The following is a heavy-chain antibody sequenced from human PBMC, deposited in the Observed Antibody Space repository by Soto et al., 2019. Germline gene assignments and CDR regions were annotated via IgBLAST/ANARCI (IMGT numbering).Heavy chain of an antibody. V-gene: IGHV1-18*01. CDR2: ISAYNGNT. CDR1: GVTFTNFG. D-gene: IGHD2-15*01. Sequence: QVQLVQSGAEVKKPGASVKVSCKASGVTFTNFGISWVRQAPGQGLEWMGWISAYNGNTNYAQKRQGRVTMTTDTSTTTAYMEVRSLRADDTAMYYCARAKSCSAGSCYDLDFWGKGTLVTVSS. J-gene: IGHJ4*02. CDR3: ARAKSCSAGSCYDLDF.